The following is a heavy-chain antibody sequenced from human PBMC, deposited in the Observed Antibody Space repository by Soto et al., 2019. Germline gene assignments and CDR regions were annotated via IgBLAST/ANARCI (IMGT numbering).Heavy chain of an antibody. D-gene: IGHD6-19*01. CDR3: ARKVRAGTYYYYYYMDF. Sequence: GSLRLSCAASGFTFSSYWMSWVRQAPGKGLEWVANIKQDGSEKYYVDSVKGRFTISRDNAKNSLYLQMNSLRAEDTAVYYCARKVRAGTYYYYYYMDFWGKGTTVTVSS. J-gene: IGHJ6*03. CDR2: IKQDGSEK. CDR1: GFTFSSYW. V-gene: IGHV3-7*01.